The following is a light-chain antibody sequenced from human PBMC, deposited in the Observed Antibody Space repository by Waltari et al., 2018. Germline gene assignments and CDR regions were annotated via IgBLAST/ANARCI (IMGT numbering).Light chain of an antibody. J-gene: IGLJ2*01. V-gene: IGLV3-21*04. Sequence: SYVVTQSPSVSVAPGETARITCGGDNTGSKSVHWYQQRPGQAPVLVISYDSDRPSGIPERFSGSNSGNTATLTISWVEADDEADYYCLVWHSTTDHHGVFGGGTKLTVL. CDR1: NTGSKS. CDR3: LVWHSTTDHHGV. CDR2: YDS.